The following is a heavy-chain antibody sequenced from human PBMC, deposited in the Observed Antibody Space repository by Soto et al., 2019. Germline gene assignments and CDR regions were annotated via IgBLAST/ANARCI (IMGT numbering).Heavy chain of an antibody. Sequence: KPSETLSLTCTVSGGSISSGDYYWSWIRQPPGKGLEWIGYIYYSGSTYYNPSLKSRVTISVDTSKNQFSLKLSSVTAADTAVYYCARATGGYDWTFDYWGQGTLVTVSS. CDR1: GGSISSGDYY. D-gene: IGHD5-12*01. CDR2: IYYSGST. J-gene: IGHJ4*02. V-gene: IGHV4-30-4*01. CDR3: ARATGGYDWTFDY.